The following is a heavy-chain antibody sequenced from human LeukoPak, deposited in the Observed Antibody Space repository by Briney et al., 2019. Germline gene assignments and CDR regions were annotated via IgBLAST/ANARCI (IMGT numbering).Heavy chain of an antibody. CDR2: IKQDGTEK. CDR1: GFSFTTYW. V-gene: IGHV3-7*01. J-gene: IGHJ4*02. CDR3: ARSSGFLQDF. D-gene: IGHD5-24*01. Sequence: TGGSLRLSCAASGFSFTTYWMSWVRQAPGKGLEWVANIKQDGTEKSYVDSVKGRFTISRDNVKNSLYLQMNTLRVEDTAVYYCARSSGFLQDFWGQGALVTVSS.